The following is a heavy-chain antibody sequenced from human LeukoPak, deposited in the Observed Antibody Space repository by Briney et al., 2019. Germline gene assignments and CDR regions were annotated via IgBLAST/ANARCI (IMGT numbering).Heavy chain of an antibody. Sequence: SETLSLTCTVSGYSISSGYYWGWIRQPPGKGLEWIGSIYHSGSTYYNPSLKSRVTISVDTSKNQFSLKLSSVTAADTAVYYCARGDWALDYWGQGTLVTVSS. CDR1: GYSISSGYY. J-gene: IGHJ4*02. D-gene: IGHD3-9*01. CDR2: IYHSGST. V-gene: IGHV4-38-2*02. CDR3: ARGDWALDY.